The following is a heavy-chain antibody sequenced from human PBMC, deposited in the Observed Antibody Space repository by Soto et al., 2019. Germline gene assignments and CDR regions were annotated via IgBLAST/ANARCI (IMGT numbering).Heavy chain of an antibody. CDR3: VRDGTKTLRDWFDP. V-gene: IGHV4-4*07. J-gene: IGHJ5*02. CDR1: GASISGYY. D-gene: IGHD1-1*01. CDR2: IYATGTT. Sequence: PLETLSLTCTVAGASISGYYWSWIRKSAGKGLEWIGRIYATGTTDYNPSLTSRVMMSVDTSKKQFSLRLRSVTAADTAVYYCVRDGTKTLRDWFDPWGQGISVTVSS.